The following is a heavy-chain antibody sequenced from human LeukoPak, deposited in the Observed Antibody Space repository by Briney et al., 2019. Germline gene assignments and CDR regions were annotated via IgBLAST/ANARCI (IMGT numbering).Heavy chain of an antibody. V-gene: IGHV3-53*01. J-gene: IGHJ4*02. CDR3: ARGETSSYDY. CDR2: IYSGGNT. CDR1: GFSFSTYA. Sequence: GGSLRLSCAASGFSFSTYAMSWVRQAPGKGLEWVSVIYSGGNTYYADSVKGRFTISRDNSKNTVYLQMNSLRAEDTAVYYCARGETSSYDYWGQGTLVTVSS. D-gene: IGHD2-2*01.